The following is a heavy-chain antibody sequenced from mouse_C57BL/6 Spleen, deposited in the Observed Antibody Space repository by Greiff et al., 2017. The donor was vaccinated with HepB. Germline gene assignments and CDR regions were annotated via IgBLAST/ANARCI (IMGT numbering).Heavy chain of an antibody. CDR3: AREREGYPDY. Sequence: QVQLQQPGAELVMPGASVKLSCKASGYTFTSYWMHWVKQRPGQGLEWIGEIDPSDSYTNYNQKFKGKSTLTVDKSSSTAYMQLSSLTSEDSAVYCCAREREGYPDYWGQGTTLTVSS. CDR2: IDPSDSYT. J-gene: IGHJ2*01. CDR1: GYTFTSYW. V-gene: IGHV1-69*01. D-gene: IGHD2-2*01.